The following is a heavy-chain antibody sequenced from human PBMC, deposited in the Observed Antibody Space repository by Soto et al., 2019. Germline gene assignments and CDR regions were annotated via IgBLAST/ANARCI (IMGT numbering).Heavy chain of an antibody. V-gene: IGHV3-13*01. Sequence: LRLSCAASGFTFSSYDFHWVRQPPGEGLEWVSAIGTGGDTYYQVSVKGRFTISRENAENSVYLQMNSLRAEDTAVYYCACLGEDDYSNYNYYYGMDVWGQGTTVTVSS. CDR3: ACLGEDDYSNYNYYYGMDV. D-gene: IGHD4-4*01. J-gene: IGHJ6*02. CDR2: IGTGGDT. CDR1: GFTFSSYD.